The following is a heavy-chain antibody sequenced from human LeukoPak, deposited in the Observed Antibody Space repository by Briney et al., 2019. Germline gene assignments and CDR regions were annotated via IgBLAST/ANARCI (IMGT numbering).Heavy chain of an antibody. Sequence: GGSLRLSCAASGFTVSSNYMSWVRQAPGKGLEWVSVIYSGGSTYCADSVKGRFTISRDNSKNTLYLQMNSLRAEDTAVYYCAREYYDILTGYRNDYWGQGTLVTVSS. CDR3: AREYYDILTGYRNDY. CDR2: IYSGGST. J-gene: IGHJ4*02. CDR1: GFTVSSNY. V-gene: IGHV3-66*01. D-gene: IGHD3-9*01.